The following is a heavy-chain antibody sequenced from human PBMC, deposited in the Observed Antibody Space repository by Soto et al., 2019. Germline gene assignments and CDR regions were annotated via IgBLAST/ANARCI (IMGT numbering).Heavy chain of an antibody. J-gene: IGHJ4*02. CDR2: IYHSGST. D-gene: IGHD1-1*01. CDR3: ARDRGTGTIEFDY. Sequence: TLFPTCAVSGCSLSRGGYPWGWIRQPPGKGLEWIGYIYHSGSTYYNPSLKSRVTISVDRSKNQFSLKLSSVTAADTAVYYCARDRGTGTIEFDYWGQGTLVTVSS. V-gene: IGHV4-30-2*01. CDR1: GCSLSRGGYP.